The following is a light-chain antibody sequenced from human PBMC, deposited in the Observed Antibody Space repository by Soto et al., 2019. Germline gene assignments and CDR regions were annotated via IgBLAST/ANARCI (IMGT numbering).Light chain of an antibody. V-gene: IGKV1-6*01. CDR2: DAS. CDR1: QGINDD. J-gene: IGKJ1*01. Sequence: AIQLTQSPASLSADVGDRVTITCRASQGINDDVAWFQQRPGRAPRLLIYDASNVQSGVPSRFSGSGSGAYFRLTISSLQPEDSATYYCLQHHSYPWTFGQGTKVDIK. CDR3: LQHHSYPWT.